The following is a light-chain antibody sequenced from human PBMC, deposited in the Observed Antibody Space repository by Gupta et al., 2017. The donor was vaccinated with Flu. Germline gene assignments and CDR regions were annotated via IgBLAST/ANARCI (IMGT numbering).Light chain of an antibody. V-gene: IGKV3-15*01. J-gene: IGKJ5*01. CDR2: HAS. CDR1: QSSVASN. CDR3: QQYNDWPRIT. Sequence: TLAVSPGEGATLSCRASQSSVASNLAWYQQKPGRSPRLLIYHASTRATGIPARFSGSGSGTDFTLTISSRQSEDFGVYYCQQYNDWPRITFGQGTRLEIK.